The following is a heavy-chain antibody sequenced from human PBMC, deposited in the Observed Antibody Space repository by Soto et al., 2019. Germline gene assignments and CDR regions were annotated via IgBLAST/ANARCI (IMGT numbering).Heavy chain of an antibody. CDR2: IYYSGST. V-gene: IGHV4-39*01. CDR1: GSSISSSSYY. J-gene: IGHJ5*02. D-gene: IGHD4-17*01. Sequence: SETLSLTCTVSGSSISSSSYYWGWIRQPPGKGLEWIGSIYYSGSTYYNPSLKSRVTISVDTSNNQFSLKLSSVAAADTAVYYCARLRIATVTTLKRGWFDPWGQGTLVTVSS. CDR3: ARLRIATVTTLKRGWFDP.